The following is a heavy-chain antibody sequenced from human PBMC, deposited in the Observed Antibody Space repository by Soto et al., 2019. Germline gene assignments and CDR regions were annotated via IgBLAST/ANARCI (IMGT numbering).Heavy chain of an antibody. CDR1: GFTVSSYG. Sequence: GGSLRLSCAASGFTVSSYGMHWVRQAPGKGLEWVSGISGSGGTKYYADSVKGRFIISRDNSKNTLYLQLNSLRAEDTALYFCAKEHYFGACPDYWGQGTPVTVSS. CDR3: AKEHYFGACPDY. CDR2: ISGSGGTK. D-gene: IGHD3-10*01. V-gene: IGHV3-23*01. J-gene: IGHJ4*02.